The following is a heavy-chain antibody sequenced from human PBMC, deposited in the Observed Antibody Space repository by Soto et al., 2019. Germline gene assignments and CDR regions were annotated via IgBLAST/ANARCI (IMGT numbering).Heavy chain of an antibody. CDR2: IYYSGST. Sequence: SETLSLTCTVSGGSISRGGYYWSWIRQHPGKGLEWIGYIYYSGSTYYNPSLKSRVTISVDTSKNQFSLKLSSVTAADTAVYYCAREIYYGSGYYFDYWGQGTLVTVSS. D-gene: IGHD3-10*01. CDR1: GGSISRGGYY. J-gene: IGHJ4*02. CDR3: AREIYYGSGYYFDY. V-gene: IGHV4-31*03.